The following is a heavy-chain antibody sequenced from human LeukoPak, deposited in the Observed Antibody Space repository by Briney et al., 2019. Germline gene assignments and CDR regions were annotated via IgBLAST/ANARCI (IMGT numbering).Heavy chain of an antibody. CDR1: GFTFSSYA. V-gene: IGHV3-23*01. D-gene: IGHD3-10*01. Sequence: GRSLRLYCEASGFTFSSYAMSWVRQAPGKRLEWVSAISGSGGSTYYADSVKGRFTISRDNSKNTLYLQMNSLRAEDTAVYYCAKGGGIRAYGYNWFDPWGQGTLVTVSS. J-gene: IGHJ5*02. CDR2: ISGSGGST. CDR3: AKGGGIRAYGYNWFDP.